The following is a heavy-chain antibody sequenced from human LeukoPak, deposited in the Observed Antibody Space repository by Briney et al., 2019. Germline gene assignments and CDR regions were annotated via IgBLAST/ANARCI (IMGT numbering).Heavy chain of an antibody. V-gene: IGHV7-4-1*02. D-gene: IGHD6-13*01. CDR3: ARARRVAPTSSSHPNNWFDP. J-gene: IGHJ5*02. Sequence: ASVKVSCKASGYTFTSYAMNWVRQAPGQGLEWMGWINTNTGNPTYAQGFTGRFVFSLDTSVSTAYLQISSLKAEDTAVYYCARARRVAPTSSSHPNNWFDPWGQGTLVTVSS. CDR1: GYTFTSYA. CDR2: INTNTGNP.